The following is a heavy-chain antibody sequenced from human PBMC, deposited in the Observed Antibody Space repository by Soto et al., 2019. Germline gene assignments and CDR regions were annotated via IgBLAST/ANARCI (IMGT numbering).Heavy chain of an antibody. V-gene: IGHV4-30-4*01. D-gene: IGHD2-21*02. CDR2: IYYSGST. CDR1: GFSFSSSY. CDR3: ARGSPLDCGGDCYGF. J-gene: IGHJ1*01. Sequence: SETLSLTSTFSGFSFSSSYWIWIRHPPGKGLEWIGYIYYSGSTYYNPSLKSRVTISVDTSKNQFSLKLSSVTAADTAVYYCARGSPLDCGGDCYGFWGQGTLVTVSS.